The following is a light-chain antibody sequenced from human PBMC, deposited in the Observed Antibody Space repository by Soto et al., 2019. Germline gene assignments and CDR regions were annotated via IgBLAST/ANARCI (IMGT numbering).Light chain of an antibody. CDR3: QHYGTSMWT. Sequence: EIMLTQSPGTLSLSPGERATLSCRASQSVSSSFLAWYQHKPGHAPRLLIYGASIRATGIPDRFSGSGSGTKFTLTISRLETEDFAMYLCQHYGTSMWTFGERTKVEIK. CDR2: GAS. V-gene: IGKV3-20*01. CDR1: QSVSSSF. J-gene: IGKJ1*01.